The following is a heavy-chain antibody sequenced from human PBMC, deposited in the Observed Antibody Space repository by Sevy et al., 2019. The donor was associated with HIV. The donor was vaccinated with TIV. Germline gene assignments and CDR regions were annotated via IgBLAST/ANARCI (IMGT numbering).Heavy chain of an antibody. J-gene: IGHJ6*02. CDR1: GFTFRNAW. Sequence: GGSLRLSCTASGFTFRNAWMTWVRQVPGKGLEWVGRIRNDPDGGTTDYAAPVRGRFTISRDHSKNAMYMQMTSLETEDTDVYYCSTDIVVQSGYSYDFSTFNQDLPHNSGADVWGQGTTVTVSS. CDR3: STDIVVQSGYSYDFSTFNQDLPHNSGADV. V-gene: IGHV3-15*01. D-gene: IGHD5-12*01. CDR2: IRNDPDGGTT.